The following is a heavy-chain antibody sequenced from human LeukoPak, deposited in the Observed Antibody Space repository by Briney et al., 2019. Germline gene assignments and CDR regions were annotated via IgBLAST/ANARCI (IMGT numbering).Heavy chain of an antibody. CDR2: ISAYNGNT. CDR3: ARDLESSIFDY. V-gene: IGHV1-18*01. D-gene: IGHD1-1*01. Sequence: ASVKGSCKASGYTFTSYGISWVRQAPGQGLAWMGWISAYNGNTNYAQKLQGRVTMTTDTSTSTAYMELRSLRSDDTAVYYCARDLESSIFDYWGQRTLVTVSS. J-gene: IGHJ4*02. CDR1: GYTFTSYG.